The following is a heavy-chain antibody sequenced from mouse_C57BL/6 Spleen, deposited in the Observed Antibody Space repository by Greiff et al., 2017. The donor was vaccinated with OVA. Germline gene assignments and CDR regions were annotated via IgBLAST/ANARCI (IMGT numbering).Heavy chain of an antibody. V-gene: IGHV10-1*01. CDR1: GFSFNTYA. CDR2: IRSKSNNYAT. CDR3: VRWIYYAMDY. Sequence: DVHLVESGGGLVQPKGSLKLSCAASGFSFNTYAMNWVRQAPGKGLEWVARIRSKSNNYATYYADSVKDRFTISRDDSESMLYLQMNNLKTEDTAMYYCVRWIYYAMDYWGQGTSVTVSS. J-gene: IGHJ4*01.